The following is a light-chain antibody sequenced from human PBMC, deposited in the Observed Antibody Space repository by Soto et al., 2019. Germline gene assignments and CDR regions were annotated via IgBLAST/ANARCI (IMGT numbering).Light chain of an antibody. Sequence: IVVTQFPLSLPVPPAAPASISCNASQSLLHSNGNNYVDWYLQKPGQSPHLLIFMGSNRASGVPDRFSGSGSATDFALKISRVEAEDVGVYYCMQALQTPITFGQGTRLEIK. J-gene: IGKJ5*01. CDR2: MGS. CDR1: QSLLHSNGNNY. V-gene: IGKV2-28*01. CDR3: MQALQTPIT.